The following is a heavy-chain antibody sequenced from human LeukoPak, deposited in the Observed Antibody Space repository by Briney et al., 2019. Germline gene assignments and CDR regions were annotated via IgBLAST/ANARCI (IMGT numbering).Heavy chain of an antibody. CDR3: ARHGTVKYCSGGSCYSDAGLADY. D-gene: IGHD2-15*01. CDR1: GGSISSYY. CDR2: IYTSGST. Sequence: PSETLSLTCTVSGGSISSYYWSWIRQPAGKGLEWIGRIYTSGSTNYNPSLKSRVTMSVDTSKNQFSLKLSSVTAADTAVYYCARHGTVKYCSGGSCYSDAGLADYWGQGTLVTVSS. V-gene: IGHV4-4*07. J-gene: IGHJ4*02.